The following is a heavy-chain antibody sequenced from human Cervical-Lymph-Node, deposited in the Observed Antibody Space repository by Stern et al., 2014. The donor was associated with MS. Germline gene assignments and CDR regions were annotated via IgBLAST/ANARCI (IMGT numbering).Heavy chain of an antibody. D-gene: IGHD6-19*01. CDR3: ARDPGDSSGWKYYFDY. CDR2: RWYDGSNK. J-gene: IGHJ4*02. CDR1: GFTFSSYG. Sequence: VQLEESGGGAVPPGRSLRLFCAASGFTFSSYGMHWVRQAPGKGLGWGAVRWYDGSNKYYADSVKGRFTISRDNSKNTLYLQMNSLRAEDTAVYYCARDPGDSSGWKYYFDYWGQGTLVTVSS. V-gene: IGHV3-33*01.